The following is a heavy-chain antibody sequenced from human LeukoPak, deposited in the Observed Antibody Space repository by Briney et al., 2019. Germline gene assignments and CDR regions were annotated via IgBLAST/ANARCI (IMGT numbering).Heavy chain of an antibody. D-gene: IGHD3-22*01. CDR2: INHRGST. V-gene: IGHV4-34*01. Sequence: PSETLSLTCAVYGGSFSGYYWSWIRQPPGKGLEWIGEINHRGSTNYNPSLKSRVTISVDTSKNQFSLKLSSVTAADTAVYYCARHLHYYDSSGYSIWGQGTLVTVSS. CDR1: GGSFSGYY. J-gene: IGHJ4*02. CDR3: ARHLHYYDSSGYSI.